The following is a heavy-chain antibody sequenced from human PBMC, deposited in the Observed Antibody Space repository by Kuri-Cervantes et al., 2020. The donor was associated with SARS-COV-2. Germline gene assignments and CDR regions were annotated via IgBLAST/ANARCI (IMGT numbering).Heavy chain of an antibody. J-gene: IGHJ3*02. D-gene: IGHD2-2*01. Sequence: ESLKISCTVSGGSISSSSYYWGWIRQPPGKGLEWIGSIYYSGSTYYNPSLKRRVTISVDTSKNQFSLKLSSVTAADTAVYYCANTIVVVPAASPDAFDIWGQGTMVTV. CDR3: ANTIVVVPAASPDAFDI. V-gene: IGHV4-39*01. CDR1: GGSISSSSYY. CDR2: IYYSGST.